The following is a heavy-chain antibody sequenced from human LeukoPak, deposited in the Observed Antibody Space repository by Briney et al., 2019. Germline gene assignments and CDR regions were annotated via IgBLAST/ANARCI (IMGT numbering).Heavy chain of an antibody. D-gene: IGHD1-7*01. Sequence: GGSLRLSCVVSGFSVNNYYMSWIRQAPGKGLEWISDIGGSESIVSYGGSVRGRFTVSRDFAMNSLFLQLNSLSADDTAVYYCAREMVAGTFDSWGQGTLVTVSS. CDR2: IGGSESIV. V-gene: IGHV3-11*01. CDR3: AREMVAGTFDS. CDR1: GFSVNNYY. J-gene: IGHJ4*02.